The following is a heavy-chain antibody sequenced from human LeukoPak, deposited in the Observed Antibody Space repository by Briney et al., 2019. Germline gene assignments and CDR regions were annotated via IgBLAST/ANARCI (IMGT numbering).Heavy chain of an antibody. CDR3: TGDERRGTYGHWFDP. D-gene: IGHD3-16*01. Sequence: SETLSLTCTVSGGSISSSSYYWSWIRQPAGKGLEWIGRMYTSGGAYYKPSLRSRVTMSVDTSKNQFSLKLTSVTAADTAVYYCTGDERRGTYGHWFDPWGQGTLVTVSS. J-gene: IGHJ5*02. V-gene: IGHV4-61*02. CDR2: MYTSGGA. CDR1: GGSISSSSYY.